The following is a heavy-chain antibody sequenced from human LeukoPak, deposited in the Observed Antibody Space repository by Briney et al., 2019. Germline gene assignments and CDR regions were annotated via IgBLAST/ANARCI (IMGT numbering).Heavy chain of an antibody. CDR1: GFTFSSYG. Sequence: PGGSLRLSCAASGFTFSSYGMHRVRQAPGKGLEWVAVIWYDGNNKYYADSVKGRFTISRDNSKNTLYLQMNSLRAEDTAVYYCAKDDYGGNSGMDYWGQGTLVTVSS. D-gene: IGHD4-23*01. CDR2: IWYDGNNK. V-gene: IGHV3-33*03. CDR3: AKDDYGGNSGMDY. J-gene: IGHJ4*02.